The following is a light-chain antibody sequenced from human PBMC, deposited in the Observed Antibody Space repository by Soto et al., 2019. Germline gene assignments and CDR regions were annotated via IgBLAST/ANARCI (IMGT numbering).Light chain of an antibody. J-gene: IGKJ4*01. CDR2: ATS. CDR3: QQTYRNPLT. CDR1: QTISSH. Sequence: DIQMTQFPLSLSASVGDRVTITCRASQTISSHLDWYQQKPGEAPKIVIYATSTLQSGVPSRFNGSVSGTDFTLTISSLQPEDFATYYCQQTYRNPLTFGGGTKVDIK. V-gene: IGKV1-39*01.